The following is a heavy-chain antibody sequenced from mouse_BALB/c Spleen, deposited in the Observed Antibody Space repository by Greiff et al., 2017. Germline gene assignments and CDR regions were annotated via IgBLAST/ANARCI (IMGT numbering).Heavy chain of an antibody. CDR3: ARRTLLTLYYFDY. V-gene: IGHV5-6*02. J-gene: IGHJ2*01. CDR1: GFTFSSYG. D-gene: IGHD4-1*01. Sequence: EVKLVESGGDLVKPGGSLKLSCAASGFTFSSYGMSWVRQTPDKRLEWVATISSGGSYTYYPDSVKGRFTISRDNAKNTLYLQMSSLKSEDTAMYYCARRTLLTLYYFDYWGQGTTLTVSS. CDR2: ISSGGSYT.